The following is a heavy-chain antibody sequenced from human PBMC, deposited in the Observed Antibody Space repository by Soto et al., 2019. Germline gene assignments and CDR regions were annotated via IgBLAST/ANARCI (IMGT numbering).Heavy chain of an antibody. D-gene: IGHD2-15*01. CDR3: AGVSAAQYYYGMDA. V-gene: IGHV3-23*01. Sequence: GGSLRLSCVASGFSFSSFAMSWVRQAPGKGLKWVSSISSTGSTTFYADSVKGRFTISRDNGKNTLHLQMNRVRDDDTALYFCAGVSAAQYYYGMDAWGQGTKVTVSS. J-gene: IGHJ6*02. CDR2: ISSTGSTT. CDR1: GFSFSSFA.